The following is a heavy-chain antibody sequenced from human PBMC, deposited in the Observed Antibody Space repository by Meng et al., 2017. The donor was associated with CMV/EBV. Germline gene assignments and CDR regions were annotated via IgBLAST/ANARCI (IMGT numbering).Heavy chain of an antibody. CDR1: GFTFSSYA. CDR2: ISYDGSNK. J-gene: IGHJ4*02. Sequence: GESLKISYAASGFTFSSYAMHWVRQAPGKGLEWVAVISYDGSNKYYADSVKGRFTISRDNSKNTLYLQMNSLRAEDTAVYYCARFPYYDFWSGYYTWVGGPPNSIDYWGQGTLVTVSS. D-gene: IGHD3-3*01. CDR3: ARFPYYDFWSGYYTWVGGPPNSIDY. V-gene: IGHV3-30-3*01.